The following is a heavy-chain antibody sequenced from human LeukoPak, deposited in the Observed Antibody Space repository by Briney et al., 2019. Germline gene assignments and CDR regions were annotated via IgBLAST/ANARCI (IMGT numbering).Heavy chain of an antibody. CDR3: AHRRRTTVTTFFDY. J-gene: IGHJ4*02. D-gene: IGHD4-17*01. V-gene: IGHV2-5*02. CDR1: GFSLSTSGVG. Sequence: SGPTLANPTQTLTLTCTFSGFSLSTSGVGVGWIRQPPGKEQERLALIYWDDDKRYSPSLKSRLTITKDTSKNQVVLTMTNMDPVDTATYYCAHRRRTTVTTFFDYWGQGAMVTVSS. CDR2: IYWDDDK.